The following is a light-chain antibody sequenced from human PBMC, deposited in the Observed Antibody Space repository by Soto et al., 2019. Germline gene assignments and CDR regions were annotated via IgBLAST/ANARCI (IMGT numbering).Light chain of an antibody. CDR1: SSNIGSNY. CDR3: AAWDDSWRGL. Sequence: QSVLTQPPSASGTPGQRVTISCSGSSSNIGSNYVYWYQQLPGTAPKLLIYRNNQRPSGVPDRFSGSKFGTSASLAISGLRSEDEADYYCAAWDDSWRGLFGGGTKLTVL. J-gene: IGLJ3*02. V-gene: IGLV1-47*01. CDR2: RNN.